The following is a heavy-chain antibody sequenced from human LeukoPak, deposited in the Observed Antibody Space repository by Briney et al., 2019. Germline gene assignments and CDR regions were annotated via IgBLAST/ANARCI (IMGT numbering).Heavy chain of an antibody. CDR2: IVVGSGNT. CDR3: AAVSVSSIEYYFDY. Sequence: GTSVKVSCKASGFTFTSSAVQWVRQARGQRLEWIGWIVVGSGNTNYAQKFQERVTITRDMSTSTAYMELSSQRSEDTAVYYCAAVSVSSIEYYFDYWGQGTLVTVSS. CDR1: GFTFTSSA. D-gene: IGHD3-16*01. J-gene: IGHJ4*02. V-gene: IGHV1-58*01.